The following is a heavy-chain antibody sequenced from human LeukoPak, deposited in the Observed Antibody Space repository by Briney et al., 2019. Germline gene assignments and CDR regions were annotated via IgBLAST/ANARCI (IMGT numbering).Heavy chain of an antibody. Sequence: GASVKVSCKASGYTFTSYGISWVRQAPGQGLEWMGWISAYNGNTNYAQKLQGRVTMTTDTSTSTAYMELRSLRSDDTAVYYCARDFMADGLGSYNYYYGMDVWGQGTTVTVSS. J-gene: IGHJ6*02. CDR2: ISAYNGNT. CDR3: ARDFMADGLGSYNYYYGMDV. D-gene: IGHD3-10*01. CDR1: GYTFTSYG. V-gene: IGHV1-18*01.